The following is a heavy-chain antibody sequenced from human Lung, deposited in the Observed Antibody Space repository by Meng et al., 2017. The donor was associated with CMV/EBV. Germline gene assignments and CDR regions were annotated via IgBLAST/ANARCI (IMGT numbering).Heavy chain of an antibody. J-gene: IGHJ3*01. D-gene: IGHD6-19*01. CDR2: ISYDGSNK. CDR3: ARDLSFSGWYRNAFAF. V-gene: IGHV3-30*04. CDR1: GFTFSSYA. Sequence: SCAASGFTFSSYAMHWVRQAPGKGLEWVAVISYDGSNKYYADSVKGRFTISRDNSKNTLYLQMNSLRAEDTAVYYCARDLSFSGWYRNAFAFWGPWKXV.